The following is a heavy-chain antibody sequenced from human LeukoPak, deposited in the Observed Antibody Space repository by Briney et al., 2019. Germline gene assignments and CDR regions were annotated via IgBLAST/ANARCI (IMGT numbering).Heavy chain of an antibody. D-gene: IGHD6-19*01. V-gene: IGHV3-23*01. CDR3: AKRPVAGIAIYFDY. J-gene: IGHJ4*02. CDR1: GFTFSHFG. Sequence: PGTSLRLSCEASGFTFSHFGMHWVRQAPGKGLEWVSGISDSVGSTYYADSVKGRFTISRDNSKNTLYLQMNSLRAEDTAIYYCAKRPVAGIAIYFDYWGQGTLVTVSS. CDR2: ISDSVGST.